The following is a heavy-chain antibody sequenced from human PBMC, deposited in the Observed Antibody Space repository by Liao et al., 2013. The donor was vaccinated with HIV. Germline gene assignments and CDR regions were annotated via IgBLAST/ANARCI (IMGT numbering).Heavy chain of an antibody. CDR3: AREAGSGSYYNPDALDV. Sequence: QLQLQESGPGLVKPSETLSLTCTVSGGSISTSYYWSWIRQTPGKGLEWLGYIYYRGRTYYSSSLKSRVTISIDTSKNQFSLKLSSVTAADTAVYFCAREAGSGSYYNPDALDVWGQGDNGHRLF. D-gene: IGHD3-10*01. V-gene: IGHV4-30-4*08. J-gene: IGHJ3*01. CDR1: GGSISTSYY. CDR2: IYYRGRT.